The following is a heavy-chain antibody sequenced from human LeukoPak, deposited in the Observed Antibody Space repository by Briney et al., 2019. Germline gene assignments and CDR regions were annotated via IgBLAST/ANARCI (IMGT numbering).Heavy chain of an antibody. J-gene: IGHJ4*02. CDR3: ARDFPTYDFWSGYYLSFHY. CDR1: GYTFTSYG. V-gene: IGHV1-18*01. D-gene: IGHD3-3*01. CDR2: ISAYNGNT. Sequence: ASVKVSCKASGYTFTSYGISWVRQAPGQGLEWMGWISAYNGNTNYAQKLQGRVTMTTDTSTSTAYMELRSLRSDDTAVYYCARDFPTYDFWSGYYLSFHYWGQGTLVTVSS.